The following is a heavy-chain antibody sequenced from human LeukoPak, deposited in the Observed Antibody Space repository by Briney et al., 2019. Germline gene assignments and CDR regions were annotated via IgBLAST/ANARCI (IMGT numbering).Heavy chain of an antibody. CDR3: AKDSTIFGVVPRTFDY. CDR1: GFTFSSYG. J-gene: IGHJ4*02. D-gene: IGHD3-3*01. Sequence: PGGSLRLSCAASGFTFSSYGMHWVRQAPGKGLEWVAFIRYDGSNEYYADSVKGRFTISRDNSKNTLYLQMNSLRAEDTAVYYCAKDSTIFGVVPRTFDYWGQGTLVTVSS. V-gene: IGHV3-30*02. CDR2: IRYDGSNE.